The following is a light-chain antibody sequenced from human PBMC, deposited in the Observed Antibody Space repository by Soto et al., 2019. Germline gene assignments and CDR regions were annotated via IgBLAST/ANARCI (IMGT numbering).Light chain of an antibody. CDR3: QQYNSYPWT. V-gene: IGKV1-5*03. J-gene: IGKJ1*01. Sequence: PITQSTSTMPASGGDRVTISRPASQSISSWLAWYQQKPGKAPKLLIYKASSLESGVPSRFSGSGSGTEFTLTISSLQPDDFATYYCQQYNSYPWTFGQGTKVDIK. CDR2: KAS. CDR1: QSISSW.